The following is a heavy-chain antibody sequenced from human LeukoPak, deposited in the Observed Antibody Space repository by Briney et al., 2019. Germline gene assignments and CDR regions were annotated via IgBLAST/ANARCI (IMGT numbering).Heavy chain of an antibody. J-gene: IGHJ3*02. CDR2: ISGYNGNT. D-gene: IGHD3-22*01. V-gene: IGHV1-18*01. CDR1: GGTFSSYA. CDR3: ASLKNYYDSSGYLVTDAFDI. Sequence: WASVKVSCKASGGTFSSYAISWVRQAPGQGLEWMGWISGYNGNTNYAQKLQGRVTMTTDTSTSTAYMELRSLKSDDTAVYYCASLKNYYDSSGYLVTDAFDIWGQGTMVTVSS.